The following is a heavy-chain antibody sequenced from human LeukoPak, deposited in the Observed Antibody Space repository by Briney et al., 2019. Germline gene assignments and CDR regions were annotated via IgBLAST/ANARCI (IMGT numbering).Heavy chain of an antibody. D-gene: IGHD3-22*01. CDR2: IYSGGST. V-gene: IGHV3-53*01. Sequence: GGSLRLSCAASGFTVSTNYMSWVRQTPGKGLEWVSVIYSGGSTYYADSVKGRFTISRDNSKNTVYLQMNSLRVEDTAVYYCARLLGSIYYDSSGYSGYYYYYMDVWGKGTTVTISS. CDR3: ARLLGSIYYDSSGYSGYYYYYMDV. CDR1: GFTVSTNY. J-gene: IGHJ6*03.